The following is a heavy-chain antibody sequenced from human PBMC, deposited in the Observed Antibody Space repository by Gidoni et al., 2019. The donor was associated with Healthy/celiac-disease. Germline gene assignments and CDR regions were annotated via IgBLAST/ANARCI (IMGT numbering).Heavy chain of an antibody. V-gene: IGHV3-13*01. D-gene: IGHD2-2*01. J-gene: IGHJ3*02. CDR2: IGTAGDT. Sequence: EVQLVESGGGLVQPGGSLSLSCAASGFTFSSYDMHWVHHATGKGLEWVSAIGTAGDTYYPGSVKGRFTISRENAKNSLYLQMNSLRAGDTAVYYCARGCISTSCYGAFDIWGQGTMITVSS. CDR1: GFTFSSYD. CDR3: ARGCISTSCYGAFDI.